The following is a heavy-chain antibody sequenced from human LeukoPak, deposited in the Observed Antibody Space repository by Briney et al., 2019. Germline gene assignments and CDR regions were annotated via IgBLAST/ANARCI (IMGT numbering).Heavy chain of an antibody. CDR1: GGSISSYY. Sequence: PSETLSLTCTVSGGSISSYYWSWIRQPPGKGLEWIGYIYYSGSTNYNPPLKSRVTISVDTSKNQFSLKLSSVTAADTAVYYCASSGWYLSSFNWGQGTLVTVSS. V-gene: IGHV4-59*08. CDR2: IYYSGST. D-gene: IGHD6-19*01. J-gene: IGHJ4*02. CDR3: ASSGWYLSSFN.